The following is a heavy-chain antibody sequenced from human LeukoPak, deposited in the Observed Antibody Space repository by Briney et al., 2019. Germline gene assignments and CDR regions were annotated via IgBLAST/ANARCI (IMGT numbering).Heavy chain of an antibody. Sequence: AGGSLRLSCAASGFTFSSYGMNWVRQAPGKGLEWVSAISGSGGSTYYADSVKGRFTVSRDNSKNTLYLQMNSLRAEDTAVYYCAKDLAAADPYYYYGMDVWGQGTTVTVSS. CDR2: ISGSGGST. CDR1: GFTFSSYG. J-gene: IGHJ6*02. V-gene: IGHV3-23*01. CDR3: AKDLAAADPYYYYGMDV. D-gene: IGHD6-13*01.